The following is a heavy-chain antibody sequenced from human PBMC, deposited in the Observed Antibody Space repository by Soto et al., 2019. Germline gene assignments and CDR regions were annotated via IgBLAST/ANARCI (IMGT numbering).Heavy chain of an antibody. CDR1: GYTFTSYG. Sequence: VASVKVSCKASGYTFTSYGISWVRQAPGQGLEWMGWISAYNGNTNYAQKLQGRVTMTTDTSTSTAYMELRSLRSDDTAVYYCARDYYDSSGYYLGRYFDLWGRGTLVTVS. D-gene: IGHD3-22*01. J-gene: IGHJ2*01. CDR2: ISAYNGNT. V-gene: IGHV1-18*04. CDR3: ARDYYDSSGYYLGRYFDL.